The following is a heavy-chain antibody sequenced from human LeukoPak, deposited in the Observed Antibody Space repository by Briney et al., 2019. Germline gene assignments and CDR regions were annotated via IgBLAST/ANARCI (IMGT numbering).Heavy chain of an antibody. CDR1: GYSFTSYL. Sequence: GESLKISCKCSGYSFTSYLNGWVRQMPERGLEWRGIIYPGDSDTRYSPSFQGQVTISADKSISTAYLQWSSLKASDTAMYYCARHIITGTTVDYYYYMDVWGKGTTVTVSS. CDR2: IYPGDSDT. J-gene: IGHJ6*03. V-gene: IGHV5-51*01. D-gene: IGHD1-7*01. CDR3: ARHIITGTTVDYYYYMDV.